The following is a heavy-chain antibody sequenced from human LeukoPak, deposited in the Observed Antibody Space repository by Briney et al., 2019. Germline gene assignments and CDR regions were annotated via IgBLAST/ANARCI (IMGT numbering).Heavy chain of an antibody. CDR2: ILYDGSHE. D-gene: IGHD1-26*01. CDR1: GFTFSSYG. J-gene: IGHJ4*02. Sequence: GRSLRLSCAASGFTFSSYGMHWVRQAPGKGLVWVTFILYDGSHEYYADSVKGRFTSSRDNSKNTLYLQMNSLRPEDTAVYYCAKGGEGGSHRYFEYWGQGTLVTVSS. CDR3: AKGGEGGSHRYFEY. V-gene: IGHV3-30*18.